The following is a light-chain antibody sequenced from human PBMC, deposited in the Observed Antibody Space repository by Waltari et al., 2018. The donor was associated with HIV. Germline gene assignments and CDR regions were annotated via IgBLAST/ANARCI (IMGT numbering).Light chain of an antibody. J-gene: IGKJ1*01. CDR3: QQYNSYTWT. CDR1: QSINSW. V-gene: IGKV1-5*03. Sequence: DIQMTQSPSTLYASVGDRVTITCRASQSINSWLAWYQQKPGKAPKLLIYKASSLESGVPSRFSGSGSGTEFTLTISSLQPDDFATYYCQQYNSYTWTFGQGTKVEI. CDR2: KAS.